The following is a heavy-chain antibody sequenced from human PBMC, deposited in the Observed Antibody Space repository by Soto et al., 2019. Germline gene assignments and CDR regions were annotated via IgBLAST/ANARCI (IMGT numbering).Heavy chain of an antibody. CDR1: GFTFSNAW. CDR2: IKSKTDGGTT. J-gene: IGHJ4*02. V-gene: IGHV3-15*07. CDR3: TTEVTYCGGDCYSGPGY. D-gene: IGHD2-21*02. Sequence: NPGGSLRLSCAASGFTFSNAWMNWVRQAPGKGLEWVGRIKSKTDGGTTDYAAPVKGRFTISRDDSKNTLYLQMNSLKTEDTAVYYCTTEVTYCGGDCYSGPGYWGQGTLVTVSS.